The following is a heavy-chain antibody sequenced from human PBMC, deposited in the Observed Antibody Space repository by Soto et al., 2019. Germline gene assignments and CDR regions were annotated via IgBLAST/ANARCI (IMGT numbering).Heavy chain of an antibody. V-gene: IGHV4-38-2*02. CDR3: ATGTTGTTSWGYYYGMDV. Sequence: TLCLTCTVADYSSVNGDYWGMIRTPPGKGLEWIGSIYHSGSTYYNPSLKSRVTISVDTSKNQFSLKLSSVTAADTAVYYCATGTTGTTSWGYYYGMDVWGQGTTVTVSS. D-gene: IGHD1-1*01. CDR2: IYHSGST. CDR1: DYSSVNGDY. J-gene: IGHJ6*02.